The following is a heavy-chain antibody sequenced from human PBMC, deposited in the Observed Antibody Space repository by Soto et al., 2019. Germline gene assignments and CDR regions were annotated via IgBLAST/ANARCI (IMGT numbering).Heavy chain of an antibody. CDR1: GFTFSSYA. D-gene: IGHD6-13*01. J-gene: IGHJ4*02. V-gene: IGHV3-23*01. Sequence: GGSLRLSCAASGFTFSSYAMSWVRQAPGKGLEWVSAISGSGGSTYYADSVKGRFTISRDNSKNTLYLQMNSLRAEDTDVYYCAAGEEAADGIDYWGQGTLVTVSS. CDR3: AAGEEAADGIDY. CDR2: ISGSGGST.